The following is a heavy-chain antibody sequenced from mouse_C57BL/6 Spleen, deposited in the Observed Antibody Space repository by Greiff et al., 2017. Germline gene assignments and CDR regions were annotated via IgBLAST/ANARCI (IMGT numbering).Heavy chain of an antibody. CDR3: ERQGPYYCGSSPYAMDY. Sequence: VQLQQSGPELVKPGASVKISCKASGYAFSSSWMNWVKQRPGKGLEWIGRIYPGDGDTNYNGKFKGKATLTADKSSNTAYMQLCSLTSVDSAVYFCERQGPYYCGSSPYAMDYWGQGTSVTVSS. CDR2: IYPGDGDT. CDR1: GYAFSSSW. J-gene: IGHJ4*01. D-gene: IGHD1-1*01. V-gene: IGHV1-82*01.